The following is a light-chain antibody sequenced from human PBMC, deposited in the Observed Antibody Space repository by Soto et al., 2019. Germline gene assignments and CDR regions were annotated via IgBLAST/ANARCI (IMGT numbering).Light chain of an antibody. Sequence: DIQMTQSPSTLSSSVGDRVTITCRASQNIRSRLAWFQQKPGKAPKILIYDASSLESGVPQRFSGSGSGTEFTLTISSLQTDDFSTYYCQQYHSYWTLGQGTKVDIK. V-gene: IGKV1-5*01. J-gene: IGKJ1*01. CDR3: QQYHSYWT. CDR1: QNIRSR. CDR2: DAS.